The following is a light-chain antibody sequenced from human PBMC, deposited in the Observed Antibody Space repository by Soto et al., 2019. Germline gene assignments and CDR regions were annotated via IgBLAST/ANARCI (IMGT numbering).Light chain of an antibody. CDR3: KQHNSYPIT. Sequence: DIQMTQSPSTLSASVGDRVTITCRASQSISSWLAWYQQKPGKAPKLLIYTASSLESGVPSRFSGSGSGTEFTLKISSVQPDDVAIYYCKQHNSYPITFGQGTKVDIK. J-gene: IGKJ1*01. V-gene: IGKV1-5*03. CDR2: TAS. CDR1: QSISSW.